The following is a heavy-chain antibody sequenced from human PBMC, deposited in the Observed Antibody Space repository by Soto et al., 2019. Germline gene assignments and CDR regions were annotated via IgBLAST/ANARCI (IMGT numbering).Heavy chain of an antibody. CDR2: ISPGGST. Sequence: ASVKVSCKASGYTFTNYHMHWVRLAPGQGLEWMGIISPGGSTTYAQKFQGRVTMTRDTSTSTAYMDLSSLRSEDTAGYYCARTPLGGWSSRRDFDCWGQGTLVTVSS. J-gene: IGHJ4*02. V-gene: IGHV1-46*01. CDR1: GYTFTNYH. D-gene: IGHD1-26*01. CDR3: ARTPLGGWSSRRDFDC.